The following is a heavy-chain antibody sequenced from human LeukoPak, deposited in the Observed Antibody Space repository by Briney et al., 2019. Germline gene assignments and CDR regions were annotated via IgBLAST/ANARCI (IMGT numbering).Heavy chain of an antibody. CDR2: IKDDGTTT. J-gene: IGHJ4*02. V-gene: IGHV3-74*01. Sequence: PGGSLTLTCAASGYTFSNSWTHWVRQAPGKGLMWVSGIKDDGTTTFYADSVKGRFSISIDSAKNTLYLQMNSLTVDDSGVYYCGGVFDFWGQGALVTVSS. CDR1: GYTFSNSW. D-gene: IGHD2-8*01. CDR3: GGVFDF.